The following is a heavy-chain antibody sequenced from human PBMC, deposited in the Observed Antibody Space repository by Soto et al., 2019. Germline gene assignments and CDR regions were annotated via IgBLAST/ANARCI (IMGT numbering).Heavy chain of an antibody. CDR1: GGSISSSSYY. CDR3: ARHRLGYGSGWYEEGY. Sequence: QLQLQESGPGLVKPSETLSLTCTVSGGSISSSSYYWGWIRQPPGKGLEWIGSIYYSGSTYYNPSLKSRVTISVDTSKNQFSLKLSSVTAADTAVYYCARHRLGYGSGWYEEGYWGQGTLVTVSS. J-gene: IGHJ4*02. CDR2: IYYSGST. V-gene: IGHV4-39*01. D-gene: IGHD6-19*01.